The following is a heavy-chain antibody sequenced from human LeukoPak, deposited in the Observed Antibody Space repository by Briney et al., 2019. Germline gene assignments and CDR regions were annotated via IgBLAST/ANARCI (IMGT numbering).Heavy chain of an antibody. CDR2: SSSSGGSS. CDR1: GFTFSDYY. V-gene: IGHV3-11*01. Sequence: GGSLRLSCVASGFTFSDYYMSWIRQAPGKGLEWVSYSSSSGGSSSYADSVKGRFIVSRDNAKNSLYLQMNSLRAEDTAVYYCARVGSIAAAGTPDYWGQGALVTVSS. J-gene: IGHJ4*02. CDR3: ARVGSIAAAGTPDY. D-gene: IGHD6-13*01.